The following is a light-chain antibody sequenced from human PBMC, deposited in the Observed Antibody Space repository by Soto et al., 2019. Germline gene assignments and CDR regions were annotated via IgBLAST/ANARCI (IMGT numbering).Light chain of an antibody. Sequence: EIVLTQSPGTLSLSPGERATLSCRASQSVSSSYLAWYQQKPGQAPRLLIYGASSRATGIPDRFSGSGSGTDFTLTISRLEPEDIATYFCLQHDNVPTFGLGTKLEVK. J-gene: IGKJ2*01. V-gene: IGKV3-20*01. CDR3: LQHDNVPT. CDR1: QSVSSSY. CDR2: GAS.